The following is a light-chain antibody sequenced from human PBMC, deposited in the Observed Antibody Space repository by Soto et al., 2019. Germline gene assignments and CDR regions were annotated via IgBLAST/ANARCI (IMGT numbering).Light chain of an antibody. CDR1: SSDVGDYNY. J-gene: IGLJ2*01. CDR2: EVS. V-gene: IGLV2-14*01. Sequence: QSALTQPASVSGSPGQSITISCTGTSSDVGDYNYVSWYQQHPGKAPKLMIYEVSNRPSGVSNRFSGSKSGNTASLTISGLQAEDEADYYCSSYTSSSTLVVFGGGTTLTVL. CDR3: SSYTSSSTLVV.